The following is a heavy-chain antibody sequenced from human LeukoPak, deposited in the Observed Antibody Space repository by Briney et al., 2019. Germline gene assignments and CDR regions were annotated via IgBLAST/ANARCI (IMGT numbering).Heavy chain of an antibody. CDR1: GFTFDDYA. Sequence: GGSLRLSCAASGFTFDDYAMRWVRQAPGKGLEWVSGISWNSGSIGYADSVKGRFTISRDNAKNSLYLQMNSLRAEDTALYYCARGRDYDTSGVDYWGQGTLVTVSS. J-gene: IGHJ4*02. V-gene: IGHV3-9*01. CDR3: ARGRDYDTSGVDY. CDR2: ISWNSGSI. D-gene: IGHD3-22*01.